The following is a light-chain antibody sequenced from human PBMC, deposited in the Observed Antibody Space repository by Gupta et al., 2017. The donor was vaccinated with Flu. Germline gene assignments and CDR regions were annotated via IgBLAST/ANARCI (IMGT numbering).Light chain of an antibody. J-gene: IGKJ1*01. CDR2: GAS. CDR3: QQYGSSTWT. V-gene: IGKV3-20*01. Sequence: GERATLSCRASQSISSTYLAWYQQKPGQAPRLLIYGASSRATDIPDRFSGSGSGTDFTLTIRRLEPEDFAVYYCQQYGSSTWTFGQGTKVESK. CDR1: QSISSTY.